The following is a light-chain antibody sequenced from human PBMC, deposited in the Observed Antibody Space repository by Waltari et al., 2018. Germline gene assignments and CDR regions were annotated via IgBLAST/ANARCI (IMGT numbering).Light chain of an antibody. CDR1: QSISTW. Sequence: DIQMTQSPSTLSASVGDRVTITCRDSQSISTWLAWYQQKPGQAPKLLIYKASSLESGVPARFSGSGSGTEFTLTINSLQPDDFATYYCQQYNSFSLLTFGGGTKVEIK. CDR3: QQYNSFSLLT. J-gene: IGKJ4*01. V-gene: IGKV1-5*03. CDR2: KAS.